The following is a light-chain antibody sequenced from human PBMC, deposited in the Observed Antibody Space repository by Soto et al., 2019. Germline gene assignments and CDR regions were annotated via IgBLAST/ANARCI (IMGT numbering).Light chain of an antibody. CDR2: AAS. CDR3: LQYNDWPVYT. J-gene: IGKJ2*01. Sequence: EIVLTQSPDTLSLSPGERATLSCRASQSVSTHLAWYQQKPGQAPKLLIYAASTRVTGISARFSGSGSGTEFSLTISSLQSEDFGIYYCLQYNDWPVYTFGQGTKVDIK. CDR1: QSVSTH. V-gene: IGKV3-15*01.